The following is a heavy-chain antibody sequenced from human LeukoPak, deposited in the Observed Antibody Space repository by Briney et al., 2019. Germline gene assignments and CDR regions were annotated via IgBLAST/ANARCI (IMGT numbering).Heavy chain of an antibody. Sequence: SETLSLTCAVSGGSISSGGYSWSWIRQPPGKGLEWIGYIYHSGSTYYNPSLKSRVTISVDTSKNQFSLKLSSVTAADTAVYYCARHSPYSPWSATDYWGQGTLVAVSS. CDR3: ARHSPYSPWSATDY. J-gene: IGHJ4*02. V-gene: IGHV4-30-2*03. D-gene: IGHD4-11*01. CDR2: IYHSGST. CDR1: GGSISSGGYS.